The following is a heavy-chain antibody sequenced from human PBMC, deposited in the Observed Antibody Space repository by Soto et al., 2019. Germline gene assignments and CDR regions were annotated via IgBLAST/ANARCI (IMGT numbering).Heavy chain of an antibody. CDR3: ARRRGSYYYYYYGMDV. D-gene: IGHD1-26*01. CDR1: GYSFTSYW. CDR2: IYPGDSDT. Sequence: GESLRISCKGSGYSFTSYWIGWVRQMPGKGLEWMGIIYPGDSDTRYSPSFQGQVTISADKSISTAYLQWSSLKASDTAMYYCARRRGSYYYYYYGMDVWGQGTTVTVS. J-gene: IGHJ6*02. V-gene: IGHV5-51*01.